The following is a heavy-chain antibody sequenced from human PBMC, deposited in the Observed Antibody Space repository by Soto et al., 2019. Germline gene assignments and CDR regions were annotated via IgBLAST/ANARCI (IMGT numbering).Heavy chain of an antibody. CDR2: ISAYNGNT. CDR3: ASSPRITNYDFWSGEEYYFDY. Sequence: GASVKVSCKASGYTFTSYGISWVRQAPGQGLEWMGWISAYNGNTNYAQKLQGRVTMTTDTSTSIAYMELRSLRSDDTAVYYCASSPRITNYDFWSGEEYYFDYWGQGTLVTVSS. V-gene: IGHV1-18*01. J-gene: IGHJ4*02. CDR1: GYTFTSYG. D-gene: IGHD3-3*01.